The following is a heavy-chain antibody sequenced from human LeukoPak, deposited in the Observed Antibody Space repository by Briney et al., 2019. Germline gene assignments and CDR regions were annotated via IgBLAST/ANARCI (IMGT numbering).Heavy chain of an antibody. CDR3: AKGALYGSGSYYSAFDI. J-gene: IGHJ3*02. Sequence: GGSLRLSCAASGFTFSSYWMSWVRQAPGKGLEWVANIKHDGSEKYYVDSVKGRFTISRDSAKNSLYLQMNSLRAKDTAVYYCAKGALYGSGSYYSAFDIWGQGTMVTVSS. CDR1: GFTFSSYW. V-gene: IGHV3-7*03. D-gene: IGHD3-10*01. CDR2: IKHDGSEK.